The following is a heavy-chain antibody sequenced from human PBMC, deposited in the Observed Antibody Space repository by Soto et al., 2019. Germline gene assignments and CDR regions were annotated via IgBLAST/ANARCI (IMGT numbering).Heavy chain of an antibody. Sequence: QVQLVESGGGVVQPGRSLRLSCAASGFTFSNYIMHWVRQAPGKGLEWVAIILHDGNNKYYADSVKGRCTISRDNSKNTLYLQMNGLRTEATAIYYCARDDEGGSYCDLGYWGQGTLVTVSS. CDR1: GFTFSNYI. J-gene: IGHJ4*02. CDR3: ARDDEGGSYCDLGY. D-gene: IGHD3-10*01. V-gene: IGHV3-30-3*01. CDR2: ILHDGNNK.